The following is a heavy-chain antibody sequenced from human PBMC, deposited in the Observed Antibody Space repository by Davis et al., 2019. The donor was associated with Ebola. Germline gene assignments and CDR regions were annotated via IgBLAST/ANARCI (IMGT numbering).Heavy chain of an antibody. V-gene: IGHV1-18*01. CDR2: ISAYNGNT. D-gene: IGHD2-2*01. CDR1: GYTFTSYG. CDR3: ARVHAAKFDP. Sequence: ASVKVSCKASGYTFTSYGISWVRQAPGQGLEWMGWISAYNGNTNYAQKLQGRVTITADKSTSTAYMELSSLRSEDTAVYYCARVHAAKFDPWGQGTLVTVSS. J-gene: IGHJ5*02.